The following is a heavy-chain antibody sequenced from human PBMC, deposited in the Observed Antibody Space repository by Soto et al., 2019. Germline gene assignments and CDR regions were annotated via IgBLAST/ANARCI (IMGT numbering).Heavy chain of an antibody. J-gene: IGHJ4*02. Sequence: KESGPTLVKPTQTLTLTCTFSGFSLSTSGVGVGWIRQPPGKALEWLALIYWDDDKRYSPSLKSRLTITKDTSKNQVVLTMTNMDPVDTATYYCAHRQIGPTGTTEQSFDYWGQGTLVTVSS. CDR1: GFSLSTSGVG. V-gene: IGHV2-5*02. CDR3: AHRQIGPTGTTEQSFDY. CDR2: IYWDDDK. D-gene: IGHD1-1*01.